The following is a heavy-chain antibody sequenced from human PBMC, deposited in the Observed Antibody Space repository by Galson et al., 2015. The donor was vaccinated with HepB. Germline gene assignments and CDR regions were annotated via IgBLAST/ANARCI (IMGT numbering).Heavy chain of an antibody. CDR3: ARGEINSSGTYY. Sequence: SVKVSCKASGGTFSSYAISWVRQAPGQGLEWMGGITPIFGTANYAQKFQGRVTITADESTSTAYMELSSLRSEDTAVYYCARGEINSSGTYYWGQGTLVTVSS. D-gene: IGHD3-22*01. J-gene: IGHJ4*02. V-gene: IGHV1-69*13. CDR1: GGTFSSYA. CDR2: ITPIFGTA.